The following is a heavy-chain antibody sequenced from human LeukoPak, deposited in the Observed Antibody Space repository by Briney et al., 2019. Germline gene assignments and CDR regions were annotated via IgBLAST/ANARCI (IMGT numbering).Heavy chain of an antibody. CDR1: GFTFSSYW. J-gene: IGHJ4*02. CDR2: IRYDGSNK. D-gene: IGHD3-22*01. CDR3: AKDTQTYYYDSSGYYWGDFDY. V-gene: IGHV3-30*02. Sequence: HPGGSLRLSSAASGFTFSSYWMSWVRQAPGKGLEWVAFIRYDGSNKYYADSVKGRFTISRDNSKNTLYLQMNSLRAEDTAVYYCAKDTQTYYYDSSGYYWGDFDYWGQGTLVTVSS.